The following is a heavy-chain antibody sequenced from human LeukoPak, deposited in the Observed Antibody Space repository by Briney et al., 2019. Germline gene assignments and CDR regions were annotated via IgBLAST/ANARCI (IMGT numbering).Heavy chain of an antibody. D-gene: IGHD4-17*01. CDR1: GFKFDDYG. V-gene: IGHV3-20*04. CDR3: ASANAYGDLQFFDY. Sequence: GGSLRLSCAASGFKFDDYGMNWVRQAPGKGLEWVSGLNWVGSNTGYVDSVKGRFTISRDNANNSLFLQMNSLRVEDTAFYYCASANAYGDLQFFDYWGQGILVIVSS. CDR2: LNWVGSNT. J-gene: IGHJ4*02.